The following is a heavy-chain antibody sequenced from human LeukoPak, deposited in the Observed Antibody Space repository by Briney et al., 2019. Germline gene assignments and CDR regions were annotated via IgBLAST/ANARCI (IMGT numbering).Heavy chain of an antibody. Sequence: GGSLRLSCAASGFTFSSYEMSWVRQAPGKGLEWVSYISSSSTTIHDADSVKGRFTISRDNAKNSLYLQMNSLRDEDTAVYYCARVWGVGDYWGQGTLVTVSS. D-gene: IGHD3-10*01. CDR1: GFTFSSYE. CDR3: ARVWGVGDY. CDR2: ISSSSTTI. V-gene: IGHV3-48*03. J-gene: IGHJ4*02.